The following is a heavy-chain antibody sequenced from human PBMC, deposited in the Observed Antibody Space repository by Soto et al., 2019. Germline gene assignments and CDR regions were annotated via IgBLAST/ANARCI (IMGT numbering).Heavy chain of an antibody. V-gene: IGHV5-51*01. Sequence: VESLKISCNGSGYRFTTYWIGCVRQMPGKGLEWMGLIYPGDSNTRFSPSFQGQVTISVDMSISTAYLQWSSLRVSDTAMYYCNRQAYQDDTKFFGYRGKAAPVTVYS. D-gene: IGHD3-10*02. CDR2: IYPGDSNT. CDR3: NRQAYQDDTKFFGY. J-gene: IGHJ4*02. CDR1: GYRFTTYW.